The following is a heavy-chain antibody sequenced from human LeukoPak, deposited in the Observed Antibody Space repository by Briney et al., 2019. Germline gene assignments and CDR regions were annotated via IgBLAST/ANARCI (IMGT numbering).Heavy chain of an antibody. Sequence: GGSLRLSCAVSGFTFSSYEMNWVRQAPGKGLEWVSYITRDASTIYYAGSVKGRFTISRDNAKNSLYLRMNSLRAEDTAVYYCARGHSSGYYNWFDPWGQGTLVTVSS. V-gene: IGHV3-48*03. CDR2: ITRDASTI. D-gene: IGHD3-22*01. CDR1: GFTFSSYE. J-gene: IGHJ5*02. CDR3: ARGHSSGYYNWFDP.